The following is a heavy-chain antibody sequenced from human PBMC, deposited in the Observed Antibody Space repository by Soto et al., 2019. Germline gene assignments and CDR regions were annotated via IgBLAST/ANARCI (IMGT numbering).Heavy chain of an antibody. CDR3: ARIAGDYVAYGGDI. CDR2: IYPGDSDT. D-gene: IGHD4-17*01. J-gene: IGHJ3*02. Sequence: IGRVRQMPGKGLEWMGIIYPGDSDTRYSPSFQGQVTISADKSISTAYLQWSSLKASDTAMYYCARIAGDYVAYGGDIWGQGTMVTVS. V-gene: IGHV5-51*01.